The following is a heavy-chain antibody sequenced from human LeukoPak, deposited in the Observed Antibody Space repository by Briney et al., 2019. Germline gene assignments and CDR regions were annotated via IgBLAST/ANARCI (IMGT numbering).Heavy chain of an antibody. D-gene: IGHD3-9*01. CDR2: FNHSGST. Sequence: SETLSLNCAVYGGSFSGYSWTWIRQPPGKGLEWIGEFNHSGSTNYNPSLKSRVTISVDTSKNQFSLKLSSVTAADTAVYYCARIRYFDWTDWYFDLWGRGTLVTVSS. J-gene: IGHJ2*01. V-gene: IGHV4-34*01. CDR1: GGSFSGYS. CDR3: ARIRYFDWTDWYFDL.